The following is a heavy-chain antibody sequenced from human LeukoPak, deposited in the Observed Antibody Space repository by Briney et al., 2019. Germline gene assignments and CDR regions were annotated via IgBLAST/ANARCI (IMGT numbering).Heavy chain of an antibody. CDR3: ARVASDYSTYYFDY. CDR1: GGTFSSYA. V-gene: IGHV1-69*04. Sequence: VASVKVSCKASGGTFSSYANSWVRQAPGQGLEWMGRIIPIFGIANYAQKFQGRVTITADKSTSTAYMELSSLRSEDTAVYYCARVASDYSTYYFDYWGQGTLVTVSS. J-gene: IGHJ4*02. D-gene: IGHD4-11*01. CDR2: IIPIFGIA.